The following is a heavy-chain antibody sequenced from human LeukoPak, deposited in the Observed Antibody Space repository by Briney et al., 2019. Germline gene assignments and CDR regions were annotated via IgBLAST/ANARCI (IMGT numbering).Heavy chain of an antibody. J-gene: IGHJ4*02. Sequence: SVKVSCKASGGTFSSSAISWVRQAPGQGLEWMGGTLPIFGTANYAQKFQGRVTITADESTSTAYMELSSLRSEDTVVYYCHVDYGDYEGFDYWGQGTLVTVSS. CDR2: TLPIFGTA. V-gene: IGHV1-69*13. CDR1: GGTFSSSA. D-gene: IGHD4-17*01. CDR3: HVDYGDYEGFDY.